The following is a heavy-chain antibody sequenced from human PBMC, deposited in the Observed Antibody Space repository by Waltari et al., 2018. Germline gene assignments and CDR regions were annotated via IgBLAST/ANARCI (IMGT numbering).Heavy chain of an antibody. V-gene: IGHV4-59*01. CDR3: ARVAVVTHLYWYFDL. J-gene: IGHJ2*01. CDR1: GGSISSSY. CDR2: IYYSGST. D-gene: IGHD2-15*01. Sequence: QVQLQESGPGLVKPSETLSLTCTASGGSISSSYWSWIRQPPGKGLEWIGYIYYSGSTNYNPSLKSRVTISVDTSKNQFSLKLSSVTAEDTAVYYCARVAVVTHLYWYFDLWGRGTLVTVSS.